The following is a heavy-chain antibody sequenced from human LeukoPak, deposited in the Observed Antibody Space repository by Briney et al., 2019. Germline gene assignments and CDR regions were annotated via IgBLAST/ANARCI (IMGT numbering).Heavy chain of an antibody. Sequence: PSETLSLTCTVSGGSISSYYWSWIRQPPGKGLEWIGYTSYSGSTNFNPSLKSRVTISVDTPKNQFSLKLSSVTAADTAVYYCAREGTAGTNLNWFDPWGQGTLVTVSS. V-gene: IGHV4-59*01. CDR3: AREGTAGTNLNWFDP. CDR1: GGSISSYY. J-gene: IGHJ5*02. D-gene: IGHD1-1*01. CDR2: TSYSGST.